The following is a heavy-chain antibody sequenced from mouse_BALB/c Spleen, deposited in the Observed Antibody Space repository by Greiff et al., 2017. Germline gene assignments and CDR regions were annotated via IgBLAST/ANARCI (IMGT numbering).Heavy chain of an antibody. J-gene: IGHJ4*01. Sequence: QVQLQQPGAELVMPGASVKMSCKASGYTFPDYWMHWVKQRPGQGLEWIGAIDTSDSYTSYNQKFKGKATLTVDESSSTAYMQLSSLTSEDSAVYYCARLNFYAMDYWGQGTSVTVSS. CDR3: ARLNFYAMDY. CDR1: GYTFPDYW. D-gene: IGHD1-3*01. V-gene: IGHV1-69*01. CDR2: IDTSDSYT.